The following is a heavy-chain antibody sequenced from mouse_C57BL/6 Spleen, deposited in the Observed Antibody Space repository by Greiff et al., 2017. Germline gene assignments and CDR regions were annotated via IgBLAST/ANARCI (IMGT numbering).Heavy chain of an antibody. CDR2: IDPSDSYT. Sequence: QVQLQQPGAELVMPGASVKLSCKASGYTFSSYWMHWVKQRPGQGLEWIGEIDPSDSYTNYNQKFKGKSTLTVDKSSSTAYMQLSSLTSEDSAVYYCARGLGYWGQGTTLTVSS. CDR3: ARGLGY. CDR1: GYTFSSYW. V-gene: IGHV1-69*01. J-gene: IGHJ2*01.